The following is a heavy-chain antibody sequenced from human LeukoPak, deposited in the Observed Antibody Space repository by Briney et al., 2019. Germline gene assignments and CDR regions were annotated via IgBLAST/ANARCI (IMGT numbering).Heavy chain of an antibody. D-gene: IGHD4-23*01. V-gene: IGHV4-31*03. J-gene: IGHJ4*02. Sequence: SETLSLTCTVSGGSISSGGYYWSWIRQHPGKGLEWIGYIYYSGSTYYNPSLKSRVTISVDTSKNQFSLELSSVTAADTAVYYCARSTSLVTPADYWGQGTLVTVSS. CDR2: IYYSGST. CDR1: GGSISSGGYY. CDR3: ARSTSLVTPADY.